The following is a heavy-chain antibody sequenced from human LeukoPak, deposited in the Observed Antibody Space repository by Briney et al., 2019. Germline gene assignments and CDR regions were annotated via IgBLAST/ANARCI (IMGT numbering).Heavy chain of an antibody. CDR3: AKGYSYGDY. D-gene: IGHD5-18*01. V-gene: IGHV3-30*02. Sequence: GGSLRLSCAASGFTFSSYGMHWVRQAPGKGLEWVAVIWYDGSNKYYTDSVKGRFTISRDNSNNTLYLQLNNLRVEDTAVYYCAKGYSYGDYWGQGTLVTVSS. CDR1: GFTFSSYG. CDR2: IWYDGSNK. J-gene: IGHJ4*02.